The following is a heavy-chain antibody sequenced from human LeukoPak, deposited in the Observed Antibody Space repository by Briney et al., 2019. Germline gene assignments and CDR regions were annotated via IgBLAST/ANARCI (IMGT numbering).Heavy chain of an antibody. CDR3: ARDLEEGITMVRGSDY. CDR2: INPSGGST. J-gene: IGHJ4*02. D-gene: IGHD3-10*01. Sequence: ASVKVSCKASGYTFTSYYTHWVRQAPGQGLEWMGIINPSGGSTSYAQKFQGRVTMTRDTSTSTVYMELSSLRSEDTAVYYCARDLEEGITMVRGSDYWGQGTLVTVSS. V-gene: IGHV1-46*01. CDR1: GYTFTSYY.